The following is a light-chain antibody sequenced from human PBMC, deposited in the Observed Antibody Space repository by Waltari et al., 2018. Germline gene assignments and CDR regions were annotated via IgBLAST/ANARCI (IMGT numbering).Light chain of an antibody. Sequence: DFQMTQSPSTLSASVGDRVTITCRASQSISNWLAWFQHKPGKAPKLLIYDAPPLESGVPSRFSGSGSGTQFTLTISSLQPDDSATYYCQQNDYLFGGGTKVEIK. J-gene: IGKJ4*01. CDR3: QQNDYL. CDR1: QSISNW. CDR2: DAP. V-gene: IGKV1-5*01.